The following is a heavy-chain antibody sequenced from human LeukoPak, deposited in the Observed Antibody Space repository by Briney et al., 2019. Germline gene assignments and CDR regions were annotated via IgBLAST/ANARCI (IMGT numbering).Heavy chain of an antibody. CDR1: GFTFSSYA. CDR2: ISGSGGST. CDR3: AKDDYCSGGSCYSYYFDY. Sequence: GGSLRLSCAASGFTFSSYAMSWVRQAPGGGLEWVSAISGSGGSTYYADSVKGRFTISRDNSKNTLYLQMNSLRAEDTAVYYCAKDDYCSGGSCYSYYFDYWGQGTLVTVSS. D-gene: IGHD2-15*01. J-gene: IGHJ4*02. V-gene: IGHV3-23*01.